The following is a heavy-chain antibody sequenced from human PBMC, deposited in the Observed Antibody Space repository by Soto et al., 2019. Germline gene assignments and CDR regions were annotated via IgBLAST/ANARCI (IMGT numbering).Heavy chain of an antibody. CDR1: GGSFSGYY. Sequence: SETLSLTCAVYGGSFSGYYWSWIRQPPGKGLEWIGEINHSGSTNYNPSLKSRVTISVDTSKNQFSLKLSSVTAADTAVYYCARGFAYGGNSEDSDYWGQGTLVTVSS. J-gene: IGHJ4*02. CDR3: ARGFAYGGNSEDSDY. CDR2: INHSGST. V-gene: IGHV4-34*01. D-gene: IGHD2-21*02.